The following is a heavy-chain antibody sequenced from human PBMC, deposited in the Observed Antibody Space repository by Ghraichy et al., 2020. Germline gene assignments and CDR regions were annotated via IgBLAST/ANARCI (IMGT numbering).Heavy chain of an antibody. D-gene: IGHD5-12*01. V-gene: IGHV3-7*03. CDR3: ARDEVATMSFDY. CDR1: GFDFSYYW. CDR2: IKQDESEK. J-gene: IGHJ4*02. Sequence: GGSLRLSCAASGFDFSYYWMSWVRQAPGKGLEWVATIKQDESEKYYVDSVKGRFIISRENAKNSLYLEMNSLRAEDAAVYYCARDEVATMSFDYWGQGTLVTVSS.